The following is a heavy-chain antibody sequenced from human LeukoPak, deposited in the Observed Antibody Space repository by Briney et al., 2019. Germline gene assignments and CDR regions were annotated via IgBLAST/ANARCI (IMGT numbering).Heavy chain of an antibody. V-gene: IGHV4-59*01. Sequence: SETLSLTCTVSGGSISSYYWSWIRQPPGKGLEWIGYIYYSGSTNYNPSLKSRVTISVDTSKNQFSLKLSSVTAADTAVYYCARGLYYYDSSGYSYGMDIWGQGTTVTVSS. CDR1: GGSISSYY. CDR2: IYYSGST. D-gene: IGHD3-22*01. CDR3: ARGLYYYDSSGYSYGMDI. J-gene: IGHJ6*02.